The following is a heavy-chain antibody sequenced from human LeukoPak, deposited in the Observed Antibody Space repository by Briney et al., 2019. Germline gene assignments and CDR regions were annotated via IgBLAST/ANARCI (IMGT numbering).Heavy chain of an antibody. CDR3: ARDRGNYYDSSGYFPFDY. CDR2: ISAYNGNT. V-gene: IGHV1-18*01. D-gene: IGHD3-22*01. J-gene: IGHJ4*02. Sequence: VSVKVSCKASGYTFTSYGISWVRQAPGQGLEWMGWISAYNGNTNYAQKLQGRVTMTTDTSTSTAYMELRSLRSDDTAVYYCARDRGNYYDSSGYFPFDYWGQGTLVTVSS. CDR1: GYTFTSYG.